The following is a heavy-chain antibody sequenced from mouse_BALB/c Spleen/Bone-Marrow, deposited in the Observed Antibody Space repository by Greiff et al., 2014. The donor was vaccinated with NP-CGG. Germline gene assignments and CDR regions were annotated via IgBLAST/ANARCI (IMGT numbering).Heavy chain of an antibody. CDR2: VDPANGNT. Sequence: DVHLVESGAELVKPGASVKLSCTASGFNIKDTYMHWVKQRPEQGLEWIGRVDPANGNTKYDPKFQGKATITADTSSNTAYPQLSSLTSEDTAVYYCARYGLGTYFDYWGQGTTLTVSS. J-gene: IGHJ2*01. CDR1: GFNIKDTY. CDR3: ARYGLGTYFDY. D-gene: IGHD3-1*01. V-gene: IGHV14-3*02.